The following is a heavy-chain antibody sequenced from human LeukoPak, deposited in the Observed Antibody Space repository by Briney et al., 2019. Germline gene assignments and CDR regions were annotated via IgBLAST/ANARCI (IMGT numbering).Heavy chain of an antibody. Sequence: GGSLRLSCAASGFTFSSYGMHWVRQAPGKGLEWVAVISYDGSNKYYADSVKGRFTISRDNSKNTLYLQMNSLRAEDTAVYYCANATGNDYGDRYYFDYWGQGTLVTVSP. CDR2: ISYDGSNK. V-gene: IGHV3-30*18. J-gene: IGHJ4*02. D-gene: IGHD4-17*01. CDR3: ANATGNDYGDRYYFDY. CDR1: GFTFSSYG.